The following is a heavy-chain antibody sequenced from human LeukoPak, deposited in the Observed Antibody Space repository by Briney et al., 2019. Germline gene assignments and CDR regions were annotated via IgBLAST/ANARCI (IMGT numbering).Heavy chain of an antibody. V-gene: IGHV3-30*02. CDR1: GFTFSSYG. D-gene: IGHD1-14*01. CDR2: IRYDGSNK. Sequence: GGSLRLSCAASGFTFSSYGMHWVRQAPGKGLEWVAFIRYDGSNKYYADSVKGRFTISRDNSKNTLYLQMNSLRAEDTAVYYCARDGGGISPPDYWGQGTLVTVSS. CDR3: ARDGGGISPPDY. J-gene: IGHJ4*02.